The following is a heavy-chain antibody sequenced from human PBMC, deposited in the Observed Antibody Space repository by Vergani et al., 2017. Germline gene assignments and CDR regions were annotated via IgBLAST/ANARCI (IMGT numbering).Heavy chain of an antibody. CDR2: IYYSGST. D-gene: IGHD3-22*01. CDR3: ARDVYYYDSSGYTLFDP. CDR1: GGSISSSSYY. J-gene: IGHJ5*02. Sequence: QVQLQESGPGLVKPSETLSLTCTVSGGSISSSSYYWGWIRQPPGKGLEWIGSIYYSGSTYYNPSLKSRVTISVDTSQNQFSLKLSSVTAADTAVYYCARDVYYYDSSGYTLFDPWGQGTLVTVSS. V-gene: IGHV4-39*07.